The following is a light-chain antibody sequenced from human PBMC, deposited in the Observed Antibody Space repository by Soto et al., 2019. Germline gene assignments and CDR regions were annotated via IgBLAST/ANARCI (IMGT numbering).Light chain of an antibody. CDR1: SSDVGGYNY. J-gene: IGLJ1*01. CDR2: EVT. V-gene: IGLV2-8*01. CDR3: CSYAGNSNYV. Sequence: QSALTQPPSASGSPRQSVTISCTGTSSDVGGYNYVSWYQQHPGEAPKLIIYEVTKRPSGVPDRFSGSKSGNTASLTVSGLQAEDEADYHCCSYAGNSNYVFGTGTKVTVL.